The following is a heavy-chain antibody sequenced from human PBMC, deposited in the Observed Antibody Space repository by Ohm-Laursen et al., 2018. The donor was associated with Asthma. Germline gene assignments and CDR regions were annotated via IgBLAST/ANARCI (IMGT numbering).Heavy chain of an antibody. V-gene: IGHV2-70*04. CDR3: ARWYYGMDV. CDR1: GFSLSTSRMR. CDR2: IDSDDDK. Sequence: TQTLTLTCTFSGFSLSTSRMRVSWIRQPPGQALEWLARIDSDDDKLYSTSLRTRLTISKDTSKNQVVLTMTNMDPVDTATYYCARWYYGMDVWGQGTTVTVSS. J-gene: IGHJ6*02.